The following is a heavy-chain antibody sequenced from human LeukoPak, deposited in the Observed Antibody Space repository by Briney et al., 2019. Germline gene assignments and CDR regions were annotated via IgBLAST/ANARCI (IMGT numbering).Heavy chain of an antibody. CDR2: IYYSGST. V-gene: IGHV4-39*07. J-gene: IGHJ5*02. CDR1: GGSISSSSYY. D-gene: IGHD4-17*01. Sequence: SETLSLTCTVSGGSISSSSYYWGWIRQPPGKGLEWIGSIYYSGSTYYNPSLKSRVTISVDTSKNQFSLKLSSVTAADTAVYYCARGPPGHYDPIGWFDPWGQGTLVTVSS. CDR3: ARGPPGHYDPIGWFDP.